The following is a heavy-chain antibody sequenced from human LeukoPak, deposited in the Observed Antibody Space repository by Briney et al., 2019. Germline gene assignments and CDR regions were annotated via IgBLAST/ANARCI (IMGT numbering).Heavy chain of an antibody. D-gene: IGHD6-13*01. V-gene: IGHV4-39*01. J-gene: IGHJ2*01. CDR1: GGSISSSSYY. CDR3: ASPYSSSWGSWYFDL. Sequence: PSETLSLTCTVSGGSISSSSYYWGWIRQPPGKGLEWIGSIYYSGSTYYNPSLKSRVTISVDTSKNQFSLKLSSVTAADTAVYYCASPYSSSWGSWYFDLWGRGTLVTVSS. CDR2: IYYSGST.